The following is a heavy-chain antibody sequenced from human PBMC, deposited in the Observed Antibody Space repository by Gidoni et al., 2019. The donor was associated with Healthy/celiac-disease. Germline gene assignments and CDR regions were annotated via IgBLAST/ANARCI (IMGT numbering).Heavy chain of an antibody. CDR3: TTPNDYSNYRYFDL. CDR2: IKSKTDGGTT. Sequence: EVQLVESGGGLVKPGGSLRLSCAAYGFTFSTAWMSWVRQAPGKGLEWVGRIKSKTDGGTTDYAAPVKGRFTISRDDSKNTLYLQMNSLKTEDTAVYYCTTPNDYSNYRYFDLWGRGTLVTVSS. CDR1: GFTFSTAW. D-gene: IGHD4-4*01. J-gene: IGHJ2*01. V-gene: IGHV3-15*01.